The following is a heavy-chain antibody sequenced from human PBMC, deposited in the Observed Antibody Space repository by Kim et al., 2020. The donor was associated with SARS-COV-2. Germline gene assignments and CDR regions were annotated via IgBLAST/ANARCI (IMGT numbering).Heavy chain of an antibody. V-gene: IGHV4-34*01. D-gene: IGHD3-10*01. Sequence: STNNNPSLKSRVTISVDTSKNQFALKLSSVTAADTAVYYCASQLGSGGNYWGQGTLVTVSS. CDR3: ASQLGSGGNY. J-gene: IGHJ4*02. CDR2: ST.